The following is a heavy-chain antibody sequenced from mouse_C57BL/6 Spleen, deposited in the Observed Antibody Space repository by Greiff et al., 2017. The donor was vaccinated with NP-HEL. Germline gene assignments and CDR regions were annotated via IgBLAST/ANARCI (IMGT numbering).Heavy chain of an antibody. CDR2: ISNLAYSI. Sequence: EVKLVESGGGLVQPGGSLKLSCAASGFTFSDYGMAWVRQAPRKGPEWVAFISNLAYSIYYADTVTGRFTISRENAKNTLYLEMSSLRSEDTAMYYCARRRDSPYWYFDVWGTGTTVTVSS. CDR3: ARRRDSPYWYFDV. J-gene: IGHJ1*03. V-gene: IGHV5-15*01. CDR1: GFTFSDYG.